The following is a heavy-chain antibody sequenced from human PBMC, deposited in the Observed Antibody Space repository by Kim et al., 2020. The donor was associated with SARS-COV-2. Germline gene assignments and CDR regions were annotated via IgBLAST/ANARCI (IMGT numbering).Heavy chain of an antibody. J-gene: IGHJ3*02. CDR3: ASRYDYGDYGWAFDI. V-gene: IGHV4-30-2*01. Sequence: PSLKSRVTISVDRSKNQFSLKLSSVTAADTAVYYCASRYDYGDYGWAFDIWGQGTMVTVSS. D-gene: IGHD4-17*01.